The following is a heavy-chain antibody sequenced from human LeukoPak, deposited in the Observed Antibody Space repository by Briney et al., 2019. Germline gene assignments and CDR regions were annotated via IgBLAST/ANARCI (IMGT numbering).Heavy chain of an antibody. Sequence: GGSLRLSCAASGFTFSDHYLDWVRQAPGKGLEWVGRSKNKANSYTTEYAASVKDRFAISRDDSKNSLYLQMNSLRAEDTAVYYCAKQALPYYYGMDVWGQGTSVTVSS. J-gene: IGHJ6*02. CDR1: GFTFSDHY. V-gene: IGHV3-72*01. CDR3: AKQALPYYYGMDV. CDR2: SKNKANSYTT.